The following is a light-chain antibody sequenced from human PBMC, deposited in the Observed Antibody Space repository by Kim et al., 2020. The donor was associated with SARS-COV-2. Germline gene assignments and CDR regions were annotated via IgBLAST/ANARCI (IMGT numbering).Light chain of an antibody. Sequence: AAVGDVVAITCRARQSFSSHLNWYQQKPGKAPKLLIYAASSLQSGVPSRFSGSGSGTDFTLTISSLQPEDFATYYCQQTYSTPRTFGGGTKVDIK. V-gene: IGKV1-39*01. J-gene: IGKJ4*01. CDR3: QQTYSTPRT. CDR1: QSFSSH. CDR2: AAS.